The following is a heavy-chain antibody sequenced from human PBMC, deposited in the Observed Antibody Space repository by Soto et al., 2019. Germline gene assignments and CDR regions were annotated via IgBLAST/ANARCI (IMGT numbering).Heavy chain of an antibody. CDR3: VQESPGFAADPDAYHV. J-gene: IGHJ3*01. V-gene: IGHV3-74*01. Sequence: EVQLLESGGGLVQPGGSLRLSCAASGFTFSSYWMHWVRQAPGKGLVWVSRINPDGSRTNYADSVKGRFTISRDNAKNTLFLQMSRLRAEDTAVYYCVQESPGFAADPDAYHVWGQGTMVAVSS. CDR2: INPDGSRT. D-gene: IGHD3-10*01. CDR1: GFTFSSYW.